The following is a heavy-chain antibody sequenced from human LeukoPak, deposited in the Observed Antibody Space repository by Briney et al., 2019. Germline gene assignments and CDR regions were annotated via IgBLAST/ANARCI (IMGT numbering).Heavy chain of an antibody. D-gene: IGHD3-10*01. Sequence: GGSLRLSCAASGFTFSNYNMNWVRQAPGKGLEWVSTISSSRSSYIYYADSVKGRFTISRDNAKNSLYLQMNSLRAEDTAVYYCARCYASGSYSFDYWGQGTLVTVSS. CDR1: GFTFSNYN. V-gene: IGHV3-21*04. J-gene: IGHJ4*02. CDR2: ISSSRSSYI. CDR3: ARCYASGSYSFDY.